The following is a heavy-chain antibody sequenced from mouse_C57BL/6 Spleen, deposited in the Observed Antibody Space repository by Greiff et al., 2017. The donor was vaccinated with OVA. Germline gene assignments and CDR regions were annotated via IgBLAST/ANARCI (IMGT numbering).Heavy chain of an antibody. CDR3: ARRGSYGSGYFDV. D-gene: IGHD1-1*01. J-gene: IGHJ1*03. CDR1: GYSITSGYY. Sequence: EVQLQESGPGLVKPSQSLSLTCSVTGYSITSGYYWNWIRQSPGNKLEWLGYISYDGSNNYNPSLKNRISITRDTSKNQFFLKLNSVTTEDTAAYYCARRGSYGSGYFDVWGTGTTVTVSS. CDR2: ISYDGSN. V-gene: IGHV3-6*01.